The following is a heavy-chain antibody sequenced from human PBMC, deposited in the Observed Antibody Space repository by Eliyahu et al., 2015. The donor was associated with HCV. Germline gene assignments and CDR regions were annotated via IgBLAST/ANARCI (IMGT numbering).Heavy chain of an antibody. CDR1: GYSFTAYF. Sequence: QVQLVQSGTEVREPGASVKVSCKASGYSFTAYFIQWVRQAPGQGLEWLGXLNPNTGATDNAQKFQGRVTLTRDTSISTAYMELSSLRSDDTAVYYCAAQYNTRYYYYAMDVWGQGTTVAVS. CDR3: AAQYNTRYYYYAMDV. CDR2: LNPNTGAT. J-gene: IGHJ6*02. V-gene: IGHV1-2*02. D-gene: IGHD1-1*01.